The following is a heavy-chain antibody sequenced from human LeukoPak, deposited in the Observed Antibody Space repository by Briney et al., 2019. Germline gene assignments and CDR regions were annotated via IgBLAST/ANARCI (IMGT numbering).Heavy chain of an antibody. D-gene: IGHD6-19*01. CDR2: INHSGST. Sequence: SDTLSLTCAVYGGSFSGYYWSWIRQPPGKGLEWIGEINHSGSTNYNPSLKSRVTISVDTSKNQFSLKLSSVTAADTAVYYCARGPIGYSSTYYFDYWGQGTLVTVSS. CDR1: GGSFSGYY. J-gene: IGHJ4*02. V-gene: IGHV4-34*01. CDR3: ARGPIGYSSTYYFDY.